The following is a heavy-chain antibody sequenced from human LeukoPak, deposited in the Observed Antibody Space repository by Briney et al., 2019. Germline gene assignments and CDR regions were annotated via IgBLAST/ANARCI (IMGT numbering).Heavy chain of an antibody. Sequence: SVKVSCRASGGTFSSYAISWVRQAPGQGREWMGRIFPIFATANYAQKFQGRVTLTAHKSTSTAYMELSSLRSEDTAVYYCARESGSYEAYFDYCGQGTLVTVSS. CDR2: IFPIFATA. CDR3: ARESGSYEAYFDY. D-gene: IGHD1-26*01. V-gene: IGHV1-69*06. CDR1: GGTFSSYA. J-gene: IGHJ4*02.